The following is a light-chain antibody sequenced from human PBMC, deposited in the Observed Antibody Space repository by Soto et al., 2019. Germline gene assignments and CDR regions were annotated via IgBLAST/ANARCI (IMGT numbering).Light chain of an antibody. CDR2: EVS. V-gene: IGLV2-8*01. CDR3: SSYAGINNFYV. CDR1: SSDVGGYDY. J-gene: IGLJ1*01. Sequence: QSALTQPPSASGSPGQSVTISCTGTSSDVGGYDYVSWYQQHPGKAPKLMIYEVSKRPSGVPDRFSGSKSGNTASLTVSGLQAEDDADYFCSSYAGINNFYVFGTGTKVTVL.